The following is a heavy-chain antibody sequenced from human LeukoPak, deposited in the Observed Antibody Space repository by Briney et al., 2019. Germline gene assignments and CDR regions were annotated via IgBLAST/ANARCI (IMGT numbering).Heavy chain of an antibody. CDR3: ARRAGAYSHPYDY. J-gene: IGHJ4*02. CDR2: IYSGTI. Sequence: PGGSLRLSCAASGFTFSSYWMSWVRQAPGKGLEWVSFIYSGTIHYSDSVKGQFTISRDNSKNTLYLQMNSLRAEDTAVYYCARRAGAYSHPYDYWGQGTLVTVSS. D-gene: IGHD4/OR15-4a*01. CDR1: GFTFSSYW. V-gene: IGHV3-53*01.